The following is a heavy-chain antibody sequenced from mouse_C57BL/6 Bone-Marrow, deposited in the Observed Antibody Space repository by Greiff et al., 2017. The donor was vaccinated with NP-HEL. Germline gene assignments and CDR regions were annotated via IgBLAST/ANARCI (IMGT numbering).Heavy chain of an antibody. CDR2: IYPGSGST. V-gene: IGHV1-55*01. D-gene: IGHD1-1*01. CDR1: GYTFTSYW. Sequence: VKLQQPGAELVKPGASVKMSCKASGYTFTSYWITWVKQRPGQGLEWIGDIYPGSGSTNYNEKFKSKATLTVDTSSSTAYMQLSSLTSEDSAVYYCARQVLYYGSSYWYFDVWGTGTTVTVSS. CDR3: ARQVLYYGSSYWYFDV. J-gene: IGHJ1*03.